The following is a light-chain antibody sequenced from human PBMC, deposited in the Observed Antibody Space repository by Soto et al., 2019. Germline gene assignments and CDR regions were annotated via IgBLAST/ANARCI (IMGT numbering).Light chain of an antibody. CDR1: QSVLYSSNDKNY. J-gene: IGKJ4*01. Sequence: DIALTQSPDSLAVSLGERATINCKSSQSVLYSSNDKNYLAWYQQKPGQPPKLLIYWASTRESGVPDRFSGSGSGTDFTLTISSLQAEDVAVYYCQQYYSTPVTFGGGTKVEIK. V-gene: IGKV4-1*01. CDR3: QQYYSTPVT. CDR2: WAS.